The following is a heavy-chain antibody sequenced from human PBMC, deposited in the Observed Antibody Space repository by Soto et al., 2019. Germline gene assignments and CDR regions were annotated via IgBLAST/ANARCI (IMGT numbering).Heavy chain of an antibody. D-gene: IGHD5-12*01. CDR3: ATLLNSGYQN. V-gene: IGHV3-30*03. J-gene: IGHJ4*02. Sequence: QVQVVESGGGVVQPGRSLRLSCAASGFTFSSYGMHWVRQAPGKGLEWVAVISYDGSNKYYADSVKGRFTISRDNSKNTLYLQMNSLRAEDTAVYYCATLLNSGYQNWGQGTLVTVSS. CDR2: ISYDGSNK. CDR1: GFTFSSYG.